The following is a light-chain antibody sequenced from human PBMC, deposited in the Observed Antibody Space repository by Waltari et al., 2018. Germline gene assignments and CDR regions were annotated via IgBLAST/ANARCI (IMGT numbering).Light chain of an antibody. CDR2: GAT. CDR3: QQSFTTLWT. CDR1: QSIRVY. Sequence: DIQMTQSPSTLSASVGDRVTITCRAGQSIRVYLNGYQQKHGEAPKLLIHGATTLENGVPTRFSGSGSGTDFTLTISTLQPEDFATYYCQQSFTTLWTFGQGTEVEIK. J-gene: IGKJ1*01. V-gene: IGKV1-39*01.